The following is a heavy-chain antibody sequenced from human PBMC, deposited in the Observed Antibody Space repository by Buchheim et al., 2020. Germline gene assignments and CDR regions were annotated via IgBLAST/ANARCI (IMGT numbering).Heavy chain of an antibody. CDR1: GFTFSSYG. V-gene: IGHV3-30*18. CDR3: AKGEYYDSSGYYAFDY. J-gene: IGHJ4*02. Sequence: QVQLVESGGGVVQPGRSLRLSCAASGFTFSSYGMHWVRQAPGKGLEWVAVISYDGSNKYYADSVKGRFTISRDNSKITLYLQMNSLRAEDTAVYYCAKGEYYDSSGYYAFDYWGQGTL. D-gene: IGHD3-22*01. CDR2: ISYDGSNK.